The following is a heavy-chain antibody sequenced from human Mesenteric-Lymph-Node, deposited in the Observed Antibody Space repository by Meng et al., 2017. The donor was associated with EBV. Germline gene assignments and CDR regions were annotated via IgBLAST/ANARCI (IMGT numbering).Heavy chain of an antibody. CDR1: GGAFSGYC. Sequence: VLRQLWCAGLLQPPETLSRTWSDYGGAFSGYCGSWSRQTPGSWLEWIREIDHSGSTNYYPSLKSRVTISVNTSENLFVLKLNSVTAANTAVYYCARGCRFDYYGSLPLFVYWCQGTLVTVSS. J-gene: IGHJ4*02. CDR2: IDHSGST. CDR3: ARGCRFDYYGSLPLFVY. D-gene: IGHD3-10*01. V-gene: IGHV4-34*01.